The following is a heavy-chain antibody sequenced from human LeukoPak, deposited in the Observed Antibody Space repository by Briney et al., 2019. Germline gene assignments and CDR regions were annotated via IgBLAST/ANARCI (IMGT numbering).Heavy chain of an antibody. CDR2: ISYDGSNK. V-gene: IGHV3-30-3*01. J-gene: IGHJ6*03. Sequence: GALRLSCAASGFTFSSYAMHWVRQAPGKGLEGVAVISYDGSNKYYADSVKGRFTISRDNSKNTLYLQMNSLRAEDMALYYCAKDTVRGAGNYYYYMDVWGKGTTVTVSS. CDR1: GFTFSSYA. CDR3: AKDTVRGAGNYYYYMDV. D-gene: IGHD3-10*01.